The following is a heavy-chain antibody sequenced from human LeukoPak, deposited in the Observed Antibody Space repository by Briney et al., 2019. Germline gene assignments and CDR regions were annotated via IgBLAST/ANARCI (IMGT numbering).Heavy chain of an antibody. CDR3: ARKKQLRFPAPFDY. CDR2: IKHAGSEE. J-gene: IGHJ4*02. CDR1: GFTFSTYW. D-gene: IGHD1-1*01. V-gene: IGHV3-7*01. Sequence: GGSLRLSCTASGFTFSTYWMSWVRQAPGKGLEWVANIKHAGSEEYYADSVKGRFTISRDNAKTSLYLQMNSLRAEDTAVYFCARKKQLRFPAPFDYWGQGTLVTVSS.